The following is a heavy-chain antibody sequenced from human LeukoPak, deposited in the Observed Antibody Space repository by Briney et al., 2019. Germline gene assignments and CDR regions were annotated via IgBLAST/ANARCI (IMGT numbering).Heavy chain of an antibody. CDR3: AKYMWLDSGWDYFDY. D-gene: IGHD5-12*01. V-gene: IGHV3-23*01. CDR2: ISGSGGST. CDR1: GFTFSTYG. J-gene: IGHJ4*02. Sequence: GGSLRLSCAASGFTFSTYGMSWVRQAPGKGLEWVSAISGSGGSTYYADSVKGRFTISRDNSKNTLFLQMNSLRAEDTAVYYCAKYMWLDSGWDYFDYWGQGTLVTVSS.